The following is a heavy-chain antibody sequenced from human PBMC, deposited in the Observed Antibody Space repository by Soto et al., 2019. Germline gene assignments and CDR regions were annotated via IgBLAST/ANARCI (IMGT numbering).Heavy chain of an antibody. D-gene: IGHD3-22*01. CDR3: ANSTHWGYDSSGSDY. CDR2: IRGRGDGT. V-gene: IGHV3-23*01. CDR1: GFTVNTYT. J-gene: IGHJ4*02. Sequence: EVQLLESGGGLAQPGGSLRLSCAASGFTVNTYTMHWVRQTPGKGLEWVAAIRGRGDGTYYAASVKGRFTVSRDTSNLFLQMSSLRVEDTAVYYCANSTHWGYDSSGSDYWGQGTLVTVFS.